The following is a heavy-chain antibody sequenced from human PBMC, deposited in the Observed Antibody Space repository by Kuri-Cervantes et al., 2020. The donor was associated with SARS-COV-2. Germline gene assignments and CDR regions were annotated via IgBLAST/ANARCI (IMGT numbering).Heavy chain of an antibody. CDR1: GFTFSSYW. J-gene: IGHJ4*02. Sequence: GESLKISCAASGFTFSSYWMSWVRQAPGKGLEWGANIKQDGSEKYYVDSVKGRFTISRDNAKNPLYLQMNSLRAEDTAVYYCAREAFGYCSGGSCYSHYWGQGTLVTVSS. D-gene: IGHD2-15*01. CDR2: IKQDGSEK. CDR3: AREAFGYCSGGSCYSHY. V-gene: IGHV3-7*01.